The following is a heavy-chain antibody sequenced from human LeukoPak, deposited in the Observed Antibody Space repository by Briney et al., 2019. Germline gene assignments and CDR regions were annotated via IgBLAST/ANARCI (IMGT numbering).Heavy chain of an antibody. CDR1: GGSISSGSYY. D-gene: IGHD3-10*01. V-gene: IGHV4-61*02. CDR3: ARGITMVRGVYYYYYMDV. J-gene: IGHJ6*03. Sequence: SQTLSLTCTVSGGSISSGSYYWRWIRQPAGKGLEWIGRIYTSGSTNYNPSLKSRVTISADTSKNQFSLKLSSVTAADTAVYYCARGITMVRGVYYYYYMDVWGKGTTVTISS. CDR2: IYTSGST.